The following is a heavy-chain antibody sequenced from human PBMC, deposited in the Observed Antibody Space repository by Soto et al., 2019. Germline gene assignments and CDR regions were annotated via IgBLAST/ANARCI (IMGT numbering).Heavy chain of an antibody. J-gene: IGHJ3*02. D-gene: IGHD4-17*01. CDR1: GYSFTSYW. CDR3: ATFTPPGFPPSDYGDYMGAFDI. CDR2: IYPGDSDT. V-gene: IGHV5-51*01. Sequence: GESLKISCKGSGYSFTSYWIGWVRQMPGKGLEWMGIIYPGDSDTRYSPSFQGQVTISADKAISTAYLQWSSLKASDTAMYYCATFTPPGFPPSDYGDYMGAFDIWGQGTMVTVSS.